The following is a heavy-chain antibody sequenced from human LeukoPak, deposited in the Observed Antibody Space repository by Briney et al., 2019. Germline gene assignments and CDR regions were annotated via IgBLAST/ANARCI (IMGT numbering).Heavy chain of an antibody. Sequence: NPSETLSLTCTVSGGSISSYYWSWIRQPAGKGLEWIGRIYTSGSTNYNPSLKSRVTMSVDTSKNQFSLKLSSVTAADTAVYYCARTTLDTAMVHYFDYWGQGTLVTVSS. D-gene: IGHD5-18*01. CDR3: ARTTLDTAMVHYFDY. J-gene: IGHJ4*02. CDR1: GGSISSYY. V-gene: IGHV4-4*07. CDR2: IYTSGST.